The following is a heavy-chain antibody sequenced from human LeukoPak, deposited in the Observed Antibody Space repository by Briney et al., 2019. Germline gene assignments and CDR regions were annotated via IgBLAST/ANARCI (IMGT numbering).Heavy chain of an antibody. Sequence: SETLSLTCTVSGVSISSYYWIWIRQPAGKGLELIGRIYTSGSTNYNPSLKSRVTMSVDTSNNQFSLKLSSVTAVDTAVYYCARYQTYYDAFDLWGQGTMVSVSS. CDR2: IYTSGST. CDR1: GVSISSYY. D-gene: IGHD2-21*01. CDR3: ARYQTYYDAFDL. V-gene: IGHV4-4*07. J-gene: IGHJ3*01.